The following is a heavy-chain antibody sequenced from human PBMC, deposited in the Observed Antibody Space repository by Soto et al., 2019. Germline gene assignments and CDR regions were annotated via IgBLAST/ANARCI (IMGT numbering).Heavy chain of an antibody. CDR3: ARRARYCSGGSCSFDAFDI. V-gene: IGHV4-59*01. CDR2: IYYSGST. J-gene: IGHJ3*02. Sequence: SETLSLTCTVSGGSISVYYWSWIRQPPGKGLEWIGYIYYSGSTNYNPSLKSRVTISVDTSNNRFSLRLSSVTAADTAVYYCARRARYCSGGSCSFDAFDIWGQGTMVTVSS. CDR1: GGSISVYY. D-gene: IGHD2-15*01.